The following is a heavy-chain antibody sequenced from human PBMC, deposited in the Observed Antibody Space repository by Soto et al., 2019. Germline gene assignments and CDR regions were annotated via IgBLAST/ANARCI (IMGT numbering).Heavy chain of an antibody. Sequence: SETLSLTCAVYGGSFSGYYWSWIRQPPGKGLEWIGEINHSGSTNYNPSLKSRVTISVDTSKNQFSLKLSSVTAADTAVYYCARGRYSSSIDYWGQGTLVTVSS. D-gene: IGHD6-13*01. V-gene: IGHV4-34*01. CDR3: ARGRYSSSIDY. CDR1: GGSFSGYY. J-gene: IGHJ4*02. CDR2: INHSGST.